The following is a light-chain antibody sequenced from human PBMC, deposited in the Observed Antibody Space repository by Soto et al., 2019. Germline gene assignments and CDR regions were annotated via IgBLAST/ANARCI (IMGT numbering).Light chain of an antibody. CDR1: TGISRW. CDR2: AAS. CDR3: QQDATSTLS. Sequence: EIQKTPCPPSFSGALAETVTIKVRRRTGISRWLAWYQQKPGKAPKLLIYAASSLQSGVPSRFSGSGSGTDFTLTISSLQPEDFASYYCQQDATSTLSFGGGTKVEIK. J-gene: IGKJ4*01. V-gene: IGKV1D-12*01.